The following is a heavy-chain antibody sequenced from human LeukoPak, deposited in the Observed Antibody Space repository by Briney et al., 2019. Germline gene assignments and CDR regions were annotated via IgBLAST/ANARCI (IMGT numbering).Heavy chain of an antibody. CDR1: GFTFSSYG. D-gene: IGHD6-19*01. CDR3: ARRQWLAFDY. J-gene: IGHJ4*02. V-gene: IGHV3-23*01. Sequence: GGTLRLSCAASGFTFSSYGMSWVRQAPGKGLEWVSAISGSGGSTYYADSVKGRFTISRDNSKNTLYLQMNSLRAEDTAVYYCARRQWLAFDYWGQGTLVTVSS. CDR2: ISGSGGST.